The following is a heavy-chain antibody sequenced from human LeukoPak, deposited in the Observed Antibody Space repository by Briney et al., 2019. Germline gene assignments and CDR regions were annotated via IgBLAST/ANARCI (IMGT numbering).Heavy chain of an antibody. V-gene: IGHV4-59*01. Sequence: SETLSLTCAVYGGSFSGYYWSWIRQPPGKGLEWIGYIYYSGSTNYNPSLKSRVTISVDTSKNQFSLKLSSVTAADTAVYYCARGYSSSWANPWGQGTLVTVSS. CDR1: GGSFSGYY. D-gene: IGHD6-13*01. CDR2: IYYSGST. CDR3: ARGYSSSWANP. J-gene: IGHJ5*02.